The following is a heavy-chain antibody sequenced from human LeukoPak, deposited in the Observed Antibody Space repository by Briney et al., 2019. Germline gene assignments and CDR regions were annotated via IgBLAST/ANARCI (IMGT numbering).Heavy chain of an antibody. CDR2: ISSSCSTI. D-gene: IGHD3-22*01. CDR1: GFTFSSYE. V-gene: IGHV3-48*03. J-gene: IGHJ3*02. CDR3: ARELGDYYDSSGFFRANDAFDI. Sequence: GGSLRLSCAASGFTFSSYEMNWVRQAPGKGLEWVSYISSSCSTIYYADSVKGRFTISRDNTKNSLFLQMNSLRAEDTAVYYCARELGDYYDSSGFFRANDAFDIWGQGTMVTVSS.